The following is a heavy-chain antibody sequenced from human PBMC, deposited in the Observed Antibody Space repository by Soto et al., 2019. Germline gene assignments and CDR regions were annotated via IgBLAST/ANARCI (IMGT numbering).Heavy chain of an antibody. CDR2: TYYRSKWYD. J-gene: IGHJ6*02. D-gene: IGHD2-15*01. CDR3: TTGAGRGYCTGNTCYSPYNYYGMDV. Sequence: PSQTLSLTRAISGDSVSSNSAAWNWVRQSPSRGLEWLGRTYYRSKWYDDYAVSVKSRITIKPDTSKNQFSLQLNSVTPEDSAVYYGTTGAGRGYCTGNTCYSPYNYYGMDVWGQGTTVTVSS. V-gene: IGHV6-1*01. CDR1: GDSVSSNSAA.